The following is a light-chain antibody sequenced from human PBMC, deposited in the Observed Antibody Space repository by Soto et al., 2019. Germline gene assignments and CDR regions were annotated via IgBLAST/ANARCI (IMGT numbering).Light chain of an antibody. Sequence: DIQMTQSPSTLSASVGDRVTITCRASQSISSWLAWYQQKPGKAPKLLIYDASSLESGVPSRFSGSGSGTEFTLTISRLQPDDFATYYCQQFYTFSPWAFGQGTKVEIK. CDR2: DAS. J-gene: IGKJ1*01. CDR3: QQFYTFSPWA. CDR1: QSISSW. V-gene: IGKV1-5*01.